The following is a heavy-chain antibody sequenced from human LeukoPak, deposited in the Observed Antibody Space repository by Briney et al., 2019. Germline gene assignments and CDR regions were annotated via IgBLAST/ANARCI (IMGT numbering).Heavy chain of an antibody. CDR2: MNPNSGNT. J-gene: IGHJ6*02. V-gene: IGHV1-8*01. Sequence: GASVKVSCKASGYTFTSYDINWVRQATGQGLEWMGWMNPNSGNTGYAQKFQGRVTMTRNTSISTAYMELSSLRSEDTAVYYCASTSSRSLKFYDYVWGSSHNPYYYYYYGMDVWGQGTTVTVSS. D-gene: IGHD3-16*01. CDR1: GYTFTSYD. CDR3: ASTSSRSLKFYDYVWGSSHNPYYYYYYGMDV.